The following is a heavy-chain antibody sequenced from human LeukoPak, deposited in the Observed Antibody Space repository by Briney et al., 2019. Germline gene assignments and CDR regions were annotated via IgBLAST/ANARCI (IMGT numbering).Heavy chain of an antibody. V-gene: IGHV3-7*01. CDR2: IKQDGSVK. CDR1: GFTFSNFW. D-gene: IGHD3-22*01. Sequence: GGSLRLSCAASGFTFSNFWMNWVRQAPGKGLEWVANIKQDGSVKHYVDSVKGRFTISRDNAKNSLYLQMNSLRAEDTAVYYCARDPTISYYYDSSGYYVWGQGTLVTVSS. J-gene: IGHJ4*02. CDR3: ARDPTISYYYDSSGYYV.